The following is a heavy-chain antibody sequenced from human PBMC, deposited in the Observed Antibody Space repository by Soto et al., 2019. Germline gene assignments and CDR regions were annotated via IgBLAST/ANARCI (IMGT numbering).Heavy chain of an antibody. CDR2: INHSGST. J-gene: IGHJ5*02. CDR3: ARAKGIAAARSLGWFDP. D-gene: IGHD6-13*01. Sequence: SSETLSLTCAVYGGSFSGYYWSWIRQPPGKGLEWIGEINHSGSTNYNPSLKSRVTISVDTSKNQFSLKLSSVTAADTAVYYCARAKGIAAARSLGWFDPWGQGTLVTGSS. V-gene: IGHV4-34*01. CDR1: GGSFSGYY.